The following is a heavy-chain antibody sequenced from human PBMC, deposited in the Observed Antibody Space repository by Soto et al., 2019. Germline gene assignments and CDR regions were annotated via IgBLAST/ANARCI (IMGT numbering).Heavy chain of an antibody. Sequence: GGSLRLSCAASGFIFTNYGMSWVRQAPGKGLEWVSGISGSGGTTYYADSVKGRLTISRDNSKNTLYLQMNSLRAEDTAVYYCAKVSTMIVEYYFDYWGQGTLVTVSS. D-gene: IGHD3-22*01. CDR2: ISGSGGTT. CDR1: GFIFTNYG. V-gene: IGHV3-23*01. CDR3: AKVSTMIVEYYFDY. J-gene: IGHJ4*02.